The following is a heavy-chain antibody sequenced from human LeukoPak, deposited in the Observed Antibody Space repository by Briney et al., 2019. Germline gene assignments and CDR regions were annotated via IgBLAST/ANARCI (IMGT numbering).Heavy chain of an antibody. CDR1: GYTFTGCY. CDR3: AREYCSGGSCYSRFDY. J-gene: IGHJ4*02. D-gene: IGHD2-15*01. Sequence: ASVKVSCKASGYTFTGCYMHWVRQAPGQGLEWMGWINPNSGGTNYAQKFQGRVTMTRDTSISTAYMELRRLRSDDTAVYYCAREYCSGGSCYSRFDYWGQGTLVTVSS. CDR2: INPNSGGT. V-gene: IGHV1-2*02.